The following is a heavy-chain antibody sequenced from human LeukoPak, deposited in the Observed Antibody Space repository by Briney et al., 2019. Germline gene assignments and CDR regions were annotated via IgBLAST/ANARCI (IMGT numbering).Heavy chain of an antibody. J-gene: IGHJ5*02. D-gene: IGHD3-9*01. CDR1: GYTFTGYY. CDR3: ARQPYYDILTGPNWFDP. Sequence: GASVEVSGKASGYTFTGYYMHWGRQAPGQGLEWMGWINPNSGGTNYAQKFQGRVTMTRDTSISTAYMELSRLRSDDTAVYYCARQPYYDILTGPNWFDPWGQGTLVTVSS. V-gene: IGHV1-2*02. CDR2: INPNSGGT.